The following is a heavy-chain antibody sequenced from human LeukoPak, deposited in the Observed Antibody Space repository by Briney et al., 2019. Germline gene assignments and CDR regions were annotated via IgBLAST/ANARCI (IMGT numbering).Heavy chain of an antibody. CDR1: GFTVSRNY. V-gene: IGHV3-53*01. CDR2: IYSGGST. CDR3: GSSSSWSYIDY. Sequence: GGSLRLSCAASGFTVSRNYTSWVRKAPGKGLEWVSVIYSGGSTYYADSVKGRFTISRDNSKNTVYLQMNSLRAEDTAVYYCGSSSSWSYIDYWGQGTLVTVSS. J-gene: IGHJ4*02. D-gene: IGHD6-13*01.